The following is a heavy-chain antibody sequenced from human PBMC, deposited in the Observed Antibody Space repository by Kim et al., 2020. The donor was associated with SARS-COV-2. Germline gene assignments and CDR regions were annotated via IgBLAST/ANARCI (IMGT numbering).Heavy chain of an antibody. V-gene: IGHV4-59*01. CDR2: IYYSGST. D-gene: IGHD6-13*01. CDR3: ARDQGPARYSSSWYAQGYYYYGMDV. Sequence: SETLSLTCTVSGGSISSYYWSWIRQPPGKGLEWIGYIYYSGSTNYNPSLKSRVTISVDTSKNQFSLKLSSVTAADTAVYYCARDQGPARYSSSWYAQGYYYYGMDVWGQGTTVTVSS. J-gene: IGHJ6*02. CDR1: GGSISSYY.